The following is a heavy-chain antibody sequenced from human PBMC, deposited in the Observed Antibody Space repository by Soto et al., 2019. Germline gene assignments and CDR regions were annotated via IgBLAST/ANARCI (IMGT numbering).Heavy chain of an antibody. V-gene: IGHV4-59*08. CDR3: VRLDYYDTRGSFRFDP. D-gene: IGHD3-22*01. CDR1: GGSIRNYY. CDR2: MYHTGST. J-gene: IGHJ5*02. Sequence: QVQLQESGPGLVKPSETLSLICNVSGGSIRNYYWSWIRQPPGKELEWIAYMYHTGSTNYNPSLKSRVTLSVDTSKNQFSLKLTSVTAADTAVYYCVRLDYYDTRGSFRFDPWGQGTLVTVSS.